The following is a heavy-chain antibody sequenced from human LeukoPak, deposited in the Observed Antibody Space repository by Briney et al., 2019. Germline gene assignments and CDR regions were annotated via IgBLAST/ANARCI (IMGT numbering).Heavy chain of an antibody. D-gene: IGHD3-10*01. J-gene: IGHJ4*02. Sequence: GGSLRLSCAASGFTVSSNHMNWVRQAPGKGLEWVSVNSGGSTYYADSVKGRFTISRHNSKNTLYLQMNSLRAEATAVYYCARDQSSGGVDYWGQGTLVTVSS. CDR2: NSGGST. CDR1: GFTVSSNH. CDR3: ARDQSSGGVDY. V-gene: IGHV3-53*04.